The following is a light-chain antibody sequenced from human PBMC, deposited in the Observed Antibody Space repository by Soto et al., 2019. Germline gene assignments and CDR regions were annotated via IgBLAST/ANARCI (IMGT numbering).Light chain of an antibody. Sequence: DIQMTQSPSSLSASVGDRVTITCRASQSISSYLNWYQQKPGKAPKLLIYAASNLQSGVPSRFSGSGSGTDFTLTISSLQPEDFATYYCQQSYSLPRTFGQGNKVEIK. CDR1: QSISSY. CDR2: AAS. J-gene: IGKJ1*01. CDR3: QQSYSLPRT. V-gene: IGKV1-39*01.